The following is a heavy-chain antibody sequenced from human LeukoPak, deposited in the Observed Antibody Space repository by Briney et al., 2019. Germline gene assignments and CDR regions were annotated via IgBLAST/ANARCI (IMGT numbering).Heavy chain of an antibody. CDR2: IYYSGST. CDR1: GGSISRYY. J-gene: IGHJ6*02. Sequence: SETLSLTCTVSGGSISRYYWSWIRQPPGKGLEWIGYIYYSGSTNYNPSLKSRVTISVDTSKNQFSLKLSSVTAADTAVYYCARDDSYYGMDVWGQGTTVTVSS. CDR3: ARDDSYYGMDV. V-gene: IGHV4-59*01.